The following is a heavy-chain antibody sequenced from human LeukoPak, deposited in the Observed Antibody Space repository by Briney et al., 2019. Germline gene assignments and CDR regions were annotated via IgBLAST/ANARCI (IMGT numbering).Heavy chain of an antibody. D-gene: IGHD1-20*01. CDR3: ASWILGYNWNDGDWFDP. V-gene: IGHV1-8*03. CDR2: MNPNSGNT. CDR1: GYTFTSYD. J-gene: IGHJ5*02. Sequence: ASVKVSCKASGYTFTSYDINWVRQATGQGLEWMGWMNPNSGNTGYAQKFQGRVTITRNTSISTAYMELSSLRAEDTAVYYCASWILGYNWNDGDWFDPWGQGTLVTVSS.